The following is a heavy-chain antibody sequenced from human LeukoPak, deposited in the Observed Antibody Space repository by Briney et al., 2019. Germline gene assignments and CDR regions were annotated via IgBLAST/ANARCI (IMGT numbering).Heavy chain of an antibody. CDR3: ARGRGNYYCMDV. D-gene: IGHD3-10*01. J-gene: IGHJ6*03. V-gene: IGHV3-74*01. CDR1: GFTFSNYW. Sequence: GGSLRLSCAPSGFTFSNYWMHWVRQAPGKGLVWVSRINGDGSSTTYADSVKGRFTISRDNAKNTLYLQMNSLRAEDTAVYYCARGRGNYYCMDVWGKGTTVTVSS. CDR2: INGDGSST.